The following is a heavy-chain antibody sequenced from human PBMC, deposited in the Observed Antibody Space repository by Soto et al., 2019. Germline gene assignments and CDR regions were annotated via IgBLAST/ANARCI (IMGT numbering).Heavy chain of an antibody. V-gene: IGHV4-39*01. J-gene: IGHJ6*02. D-gene: IGHD1-26*01. CDR2: IYYSGST. CDR3: ARHSGWELPSFYYYYYGMDV. CDR1: GGSISSSSYY. Sequence: SDTLSLTCTVSGGSISSSSYYWGWIRQPPGKGLEWIGSIYYSGSTYYNPSLKSRVTISVDTSKNQFSLKLSSVTAADTAVYYCARHSGWELPSFYYYYYGMDVWGQGTTVTVSS.